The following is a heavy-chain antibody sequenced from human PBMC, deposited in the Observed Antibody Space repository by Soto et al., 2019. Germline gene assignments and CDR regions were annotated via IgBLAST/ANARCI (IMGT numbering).Heavy chain of an antibody. CDR1: GFSFSAHG. CDR2: INDGSEE. D-gene: IGHD1-1*01. CDR3: ARDDLFVDNGLDH. Sequence: QVQLVESGGGVVRPGTSLRLSCAATGFSFSAHGMHWVRQASGKGLEWLAVINDGSEEGYADSVRGRFTISRDNARNILYLQMDNLRAQDSALYYCARDDLFVDNGLDHWGQGTLVTVSS. J-gene: IGHJ4*02. V-gene: IGHV3-33*01.